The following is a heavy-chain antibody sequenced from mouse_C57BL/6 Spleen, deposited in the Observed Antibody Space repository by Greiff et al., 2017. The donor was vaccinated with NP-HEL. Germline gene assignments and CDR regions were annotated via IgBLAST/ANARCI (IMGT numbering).Heavy chain of an antibody. J-gene: IGHJ2*01. CDR2: ISSGSSTI. CDR1: GFTFSDYG. Sequence: EVHLVESGGGLVKPGGSLKLSCAASGFTFSDYGMHWVRQAPEKGLEWVAYISSGSSTIYYVDTVKGRFTISRDNAKNTLFLQMTSLRSEDTAMYYCARATTVVSYFDYWGQGTTLTVSS. CDR3: ARATTVVSYFDY. D-gene: IGHD1-1*01. V-gene: IGHV5-17*01.